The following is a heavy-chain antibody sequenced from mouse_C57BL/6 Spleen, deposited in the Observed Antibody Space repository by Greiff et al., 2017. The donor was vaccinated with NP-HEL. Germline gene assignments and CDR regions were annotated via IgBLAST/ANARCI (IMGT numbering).Heavy chain of an antibody. CDR3: ARSHYYGSSAYFDY. CDR1: GYTFTSYW. J-gene: IGHJ2*01. Sequence: QVQLKQPGAELVKPGASVKLSCKASGYTFTSYWMHWVKQRPGQGLEWIGMIHPNSGSTNYNEKFKSKATLTVDKSSSTAYMQLSSLTSEDSAVYYCARSHYYGSSAYFDYWGQGTTLTVSS. D-gene: IGHD1-1*01. CDR2: IHPNSGST. V-gene: IGHV1-64*01.